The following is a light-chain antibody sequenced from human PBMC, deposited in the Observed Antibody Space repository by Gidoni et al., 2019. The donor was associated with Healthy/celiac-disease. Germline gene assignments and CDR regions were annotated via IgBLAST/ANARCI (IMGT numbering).Light chain of an antibody. CDR1: QDISNY. CDR2: DAS. Sequence: DIQMTQSPSSLSASVGDRVTITCQASQDISNYLNWYQQKPGKAPKLLIYDASNLETGVPSRFSGSGSGTDFTFTISSLQPEDIATYYCQQYDNLLPRYTFGQGTKLEIE. CDR3: QQYDNLLPRYT. J-gene: IGKJ2*01. V-gene: IGKV1-33*01.